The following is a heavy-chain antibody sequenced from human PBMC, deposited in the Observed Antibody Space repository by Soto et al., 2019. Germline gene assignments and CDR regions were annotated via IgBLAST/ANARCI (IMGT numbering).Heavy chain of an antibody. CDR3: ARDLFDYGDQYYYYGMDV. D-gene: IGHD4-17*01. CDR2: ISAYNGNT. Sequence: VKVSCKASGYTFTSYGISWVRQAPGQGLEWMGWISAYNGNTNYAQKLQGRVTMTTDTSTSTAYMELRSLRSDDTAVYYCARDLFDYGDQYYYYGMDVWGQGTTVTVSS. CDR1: GYTFTSYG. J-gene: IGHJ6*02. V-gene: IGHV1-18*01.